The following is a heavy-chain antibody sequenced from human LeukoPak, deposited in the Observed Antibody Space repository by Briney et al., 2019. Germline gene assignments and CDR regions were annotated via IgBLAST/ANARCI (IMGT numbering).Heavy chain of an antibody. CDR1: GFTFSNYD. CDR2: IQYSGSKK. J-gene: IGHJ4*02. Sequence: GGSLTLSCAASGFTFSNYDMHWVRQAPGKGLEWVAFIQYSGSKKYYVDSVEGRFTISRDNSKNTLSVQMNSLRTEDTAVYYCAKGGRHGHSSYERGYFDFWGQGPLVTVSS. CDR3: AKGGRHGHSSYERGYFDF. D-gene: IGHD2-15*01. V-gene: IGHV3-30*02.